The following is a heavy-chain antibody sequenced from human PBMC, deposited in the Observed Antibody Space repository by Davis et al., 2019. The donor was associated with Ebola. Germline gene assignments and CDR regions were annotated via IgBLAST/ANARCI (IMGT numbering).Heavy chain of an antibody. CDR2: ISRSGDKT. Sequence: PGGSLRLSCAASGFTVSSNYMSWVRQAPGKGPEWVSGISRSGDKTYYADSVKGRFTISRDNSENTLYVQMNSLRAEDTAVYYCGKDPNGDFVGGFDIWGQGTRVTVSS. J-gene: IGHJ3*02. V-gene: IGHV3-23*01. D-gene: IGHD4-17*01. CDR1: GFTVSSNY. CDR3: GKDPNGDFVGGFDI.